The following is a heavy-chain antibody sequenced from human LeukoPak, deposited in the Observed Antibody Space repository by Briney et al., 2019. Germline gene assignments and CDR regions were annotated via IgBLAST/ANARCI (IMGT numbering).Heavy chain of an antibody. D-gene: IGHD3-22*01. CDR3: ARHYYDSSRLASYFDN. V-gene: IGHV4-39*01. J-gene: IGHJ4*02. CDR1: GGSVSSISSY. Sequence: PSETLSLTCTVSGGSVSSISSYWGWIRQPPGKGLEWIGSIRYSGRAYYNPSLQSRLAISVAKSKKRLSLRLRSVPAADTAVYPCARHYYDSSRLASYFDNWGQGTLVTVSS. CDR2: IRYSGRA.